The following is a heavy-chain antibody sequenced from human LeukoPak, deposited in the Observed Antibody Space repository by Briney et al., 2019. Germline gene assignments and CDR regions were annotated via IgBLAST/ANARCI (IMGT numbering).Heavy chain of an antibody. D-gene: IGHD6-6*01. J-gene: IGHJ6*03. V-gene: IGHV4-4*07. Sequence: PSETLSLTCTVSGDSISSYYWSWIRQPAGKGLEWIGRMYASGSTDYNPSLKSRVTMSVDTSKNQFSLKLSSVTAADTAVYYCARYGSSSLRAGYYYYMDVWGKGTTVTVSS. CDR3: ARYGSSSLRAGYYYYMDV. CDR2: MYASGST. CDR1: GDSISSYY.